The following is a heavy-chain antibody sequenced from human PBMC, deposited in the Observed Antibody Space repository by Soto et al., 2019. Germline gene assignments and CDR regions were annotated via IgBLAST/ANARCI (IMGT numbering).Heavy chain of an antibody. Sequence: GGSLRLSCAASGFTFSSYAMHWVRQAPGKGLEWVAVISYDGSNKYYADSVKGRFTISRDNSKNTLYLQMNSLRAEDTAVYYCARDEWDSSSSGIGEYFDYWGQGTLVTVSS. CDR3: ARDEWDSSSSGIGEYFDY. J-gene: IGHJ4*02. V-gene: IGHV3-30-3*01. D-gene: IGHD6-6*01. CDR2: ISYDGSNK. CDR1: GFTFSSYA.